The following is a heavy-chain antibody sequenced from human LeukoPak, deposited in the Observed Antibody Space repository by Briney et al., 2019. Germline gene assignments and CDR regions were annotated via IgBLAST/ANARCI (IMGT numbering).Heavy chain of an antibody. D-gene: IGHD2-2*01. CDR2: ISWNSGSI. J-gene: IGHJ5*02. CDR1: GFTFDDYA. Sequence: PGRSLRLSCAASGFTFDDYAMHWVRQAPGKGLDWVSGISWNSGSIAYADSVKGRFTISRDNAKNSLYLQMNSLRAEDTALYYCAKGYCSSTSCPQTGFDRWGQGTLVTVSS. V-gene: IGHV3-9*01. CDR3: AKGYCSSTSCPQTGFDR.